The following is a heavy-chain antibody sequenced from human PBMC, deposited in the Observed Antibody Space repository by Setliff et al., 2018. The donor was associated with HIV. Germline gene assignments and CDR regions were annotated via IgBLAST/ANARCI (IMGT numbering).Heavy chain of an antibody. V-gene: IGHV3-23*01. CDR2: IIGSGDST. Sequence: PGGSLRLSCAPSGCTFGSYAMSWVRQAPGKGLEWVSVIIGSGDSTFYADSLKGRFTISRDNSKNTLYLQMNSLRAEDTAVYYCAKTLPTLYPPHDYYFAMDVWGQGTTVTVSS. J-gene: IGHJ6*02. D-gene: IGHD2-15*01. CDR1: GCTFGSYA. CDR3: AKTLPTLYPPHDYYFAMDV.